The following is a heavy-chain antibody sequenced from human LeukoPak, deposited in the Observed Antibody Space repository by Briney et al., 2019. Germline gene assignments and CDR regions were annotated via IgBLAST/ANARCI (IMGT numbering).Heavy chain of an antibody. V-gene: IGHV4-39*07. D-gene: IGHD5-18*01. Sequence: PSETLSLTCTVSGGSISSSSYYWGWIRQPPGKGLEWIGSIYYSGSTYYNPSLKSRVTISVDTSKNQFSLKLSSVTAADTAVYYCARDRNSYGCDYWGQGTLVTVSS. CDR1: GGSISSSSYY. CDR2: IYYSGST. CDR3: ARDRNSYGCDY. J-gene: IGHJ4*02.